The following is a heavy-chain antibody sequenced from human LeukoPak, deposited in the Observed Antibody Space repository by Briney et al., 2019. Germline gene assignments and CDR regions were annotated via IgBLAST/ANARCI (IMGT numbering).Heavy chain of an antibody. CDR3: ARDTSSTQYMDV. V-gene: IGHV3-21*01. CDR1: GFTFSSYS. J-gene: IGHJ6*03. CDR2: ISSSSNYI. D-gene: IGHD2-2*01. Sequence: GGPLRLSCAASGFTFSSYSMNWVRQAPGKGLEWVSSISSSSNYIYYAGSVKGRFTISRDNAKNSLYFQMNSLRAEDTAVYYCARDTSSTQYMDVWGKGTTVTVSS.